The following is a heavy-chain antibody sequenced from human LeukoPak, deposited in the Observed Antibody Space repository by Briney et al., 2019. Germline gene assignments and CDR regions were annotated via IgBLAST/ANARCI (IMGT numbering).Heavy chain of an antibody. CDR1: GFTFSNYA. V-gene: IGHV3-23*01. J-gene: IGHJ4*02. D-gene: IGHD2-15*01. CDR2: ISGSGDNT. Sequence: GGSLRLSCAASGFTFSNYAMSWVRQAQGKGLEWVSAISGSGDNTYYADSVKGRFALSRDNSKNTVYLQMNSLRADDTAVYYCAKTRGYCSGGTCYCDYWGQGTLATVSS. CDR3: AKTRGYCSGGTCYCDY.